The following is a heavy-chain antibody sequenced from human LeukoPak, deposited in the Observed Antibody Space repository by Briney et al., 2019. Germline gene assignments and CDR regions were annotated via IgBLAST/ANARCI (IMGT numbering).Heavy chain of an antibody. CDR2: ISSSSSYI. CDR3: AREGSGWHDAFDI. Sequence: GGSLRLSCAASGFTFSSYSMNWVRQAPGKGLEWVSSISSSSSYIYYADSVKGRFTISRDNAKNSLYLQMNSLRAEDTAVYYCAREGSGWHDAFDIWGQGIMVTVSS. D-gene: IGHD6-19*01. V-gene: IGHV3-21*01. CDR1: GFTFSSYS. J-gene: IGHJ3*02.